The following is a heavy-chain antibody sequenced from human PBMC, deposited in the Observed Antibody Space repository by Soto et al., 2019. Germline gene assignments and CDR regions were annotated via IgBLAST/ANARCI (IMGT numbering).Heavy chain of an antibody. J-gene: IGHJ4*02. CDR3: ARGGGGYLLDY. D-gene: IGHD1-26*01. V-gene: IGHV4-59*11. CDR1: GGSMSSHF. CDR2: IYYNGIT. Sequence: QVQLQESGPGLVKPSETLSLTCTVSGGSMSSHFWSWIRQPPGKGLEWIGYIYYNGITNYNPSLKSRVTISVDTAKNQFSLKLRSVTAADTAVYYCARGGGGYLLDYWGQGTLVTVSS.